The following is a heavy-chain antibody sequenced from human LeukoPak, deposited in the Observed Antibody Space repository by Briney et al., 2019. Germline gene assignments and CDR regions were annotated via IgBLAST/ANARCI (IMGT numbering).Heavy chain of an antibody. J-gene: IGHJ4*01. Sequence: GGSRRLSCAASGFTFSNSAMSWVRQAPGKGLEWVSTLSGSGITTYYADSVKGRFTISRDNSKNTLYLQMNSLRAEDTAVYYCAKGIYSSGWSYFDYWGHGTLVTVSS. CDR3: AKGIYSSGWSYFDY. CDR2: LSGSGITT. D-gene: IGHD6-19*01. CDR1: GFTFSNSA. V-gene: IGHV3-23*01.